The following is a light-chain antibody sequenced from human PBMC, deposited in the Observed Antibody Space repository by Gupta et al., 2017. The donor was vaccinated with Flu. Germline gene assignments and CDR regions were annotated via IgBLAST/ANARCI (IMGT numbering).Light chain of an antibody. V-gene: IGLV3-21*02. J-gene: IGLJ1*01. CDR3: QVWDSSSDNYV. CDR2: DDS. CDR1: NIGSES. Sequence: SSVLTQPPSVSVAPGQTARITCGGNNIGSESVHWYQQKPGQAPVLVVYDDSDRPSGIPERFSGSNSGNTATLTISRVEAGDEADYYCQVWDSSSDNYVFGTGTKVTVL.